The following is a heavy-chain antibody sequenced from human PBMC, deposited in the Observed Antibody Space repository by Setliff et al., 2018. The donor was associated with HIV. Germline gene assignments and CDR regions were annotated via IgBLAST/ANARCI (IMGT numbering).Heavy chain of an antibody. D-gene: IGHD5-18*01. V-gene: IGHV4-39*07. CDR2: IHLSDT. Sequence: SETLSLTCDVSGDLIRNSYYYWGWIRLSPTKGLEWIGSIHLSDTYYNPSLKSRVTMSVDTSKNQFSLKLNSVTAADTAVYFCARAPGYSYSFYFDSWGQGTLVTVS. J-gene: IGHJ4*02. CDR1: GDLIRNSYYY. CDR3: ARAPGYSYSFYFDS.